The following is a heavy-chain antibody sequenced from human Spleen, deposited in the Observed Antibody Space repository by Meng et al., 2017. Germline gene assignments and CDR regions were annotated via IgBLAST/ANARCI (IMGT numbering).Heavy chain of an antibody. CDR1: GFSLSTSGVG. Sequence: QITLKESGPTLVKPTQTLTLTCTFSGFSLSTSGVGVGWIRQPPGKALEWLALIYWDDDKRYSPSLKSRLTITKDTSKNQVVLTMTNMDPVDTATYYCAHRPPDYDFWSGYTPYRGGWFDPWGQGTLVTVSS. V-gene: IGHV2-5*02. CDR3: AHRPPDYDFWSGYTPYRGGWFDP. CDR2: IYWDDDK. J-gene: IGHJ5*02. D-gene: IGHD3-3*01.